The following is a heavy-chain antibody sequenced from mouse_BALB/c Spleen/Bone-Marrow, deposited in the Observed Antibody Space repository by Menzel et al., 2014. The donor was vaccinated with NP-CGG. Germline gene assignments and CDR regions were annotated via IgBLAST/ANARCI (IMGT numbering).Heavy chain of an antibody. CDR1: GFSLTSYG. CDR3: ARGLLRYFAMDY. J-gene: IGHJ4*01. V-gene: IGHV2-9*02. CDR2: IWAGGST. Sequence: QVQLKQSGPGLVAPSQSLSITCTVSGFSLTSYGVHWVRQPPGKGLEWLGVIWAGGSTNYNSALMSRLSISKDNSKSQVFLKMNSLQTDDTAMYYCARGLLRYFAMDYWGQGTSVTVSS. D-gene: IGHD1-1*01.